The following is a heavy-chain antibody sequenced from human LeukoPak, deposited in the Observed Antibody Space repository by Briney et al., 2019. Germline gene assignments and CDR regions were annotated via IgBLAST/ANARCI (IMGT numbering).Heavy chain of an antibody. CDR3: AKDGVYDFWSGYYLDY. J-gene: IGHJ4*02. CDR2: ISGSGGST. CDR1: GFTFSSYA. D-gene: IGHD3-3*01. V-gene: IGHV3-23*01. Sequence: GGSLRLSCAASGFTFSSYAMSWVRQAPGKGLEWVSAISGSGGSTYYADSVEGRFTISRDNSKNTLYLQMNSLRAEDTAVYYCAKDGVYDFWSGYYLDYWGQGTLVTVSS.